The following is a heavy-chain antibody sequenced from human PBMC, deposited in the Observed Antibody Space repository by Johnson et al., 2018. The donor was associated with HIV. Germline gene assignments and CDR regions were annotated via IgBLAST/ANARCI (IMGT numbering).Heavy chain of an antibody. D-gene: IGHD5-18*01. CDR1: GFTVSSNY. Sequence: VQLVESGGGLIQPGGSLRLSCAASGFTVSSNYMSWVRQAPGKGLEWVSVIYSGGGTYYADSVTGRFTISRDNSKNTLYLQMNSLRAEDTAVYYCAKDRQGGYSYGTVDAFDIWGQGTMV. V-gene: IGHV3-53*01. CDR2: IYSGGGT. CDR3: AKDRQGGYSYGTVDAFDI. J-gene: IGHJ3*02.